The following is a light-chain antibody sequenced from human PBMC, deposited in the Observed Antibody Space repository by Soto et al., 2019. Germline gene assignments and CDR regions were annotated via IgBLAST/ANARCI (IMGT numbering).Light chain of an antibody. CDR1: QSVSSSY. CDR2: GAS. CDR3: QQYYTNSWS. V-gene: IGKV3D-7*01. J-gene: IGKJ1*01. Sequence: EILLAQSPATLSLSPGERATLSCRASQSVSSSYLAWYQQKPGQAPRLLIYGASSRATGIPDRFSGSGSGTDFTLTISSLQSEDVAVYYCQQYYTNSWSFGQGTKVDIK.